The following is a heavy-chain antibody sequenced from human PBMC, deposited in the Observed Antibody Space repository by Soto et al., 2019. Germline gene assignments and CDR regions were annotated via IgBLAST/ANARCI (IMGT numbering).Heavy chain of an antibody. CDR2: INHSGST. J-gene: IGHJ4*02. Sequence: PSDTLTLTCAVYGGSFSGYYWSWIRQPPGKGLEWIGEINHSGSTNYNPSLKRRVTLPVDTSKNQFSLKLSSVTAADTAVYYCARRAEAAGRGSTLDYWGQGAMVP. CDR1: GGSFSGYY. V-gene: IGHV4-34*01. D-gene: IGHD6-25*01. CDR3: ARRAEAAGRGSTLDY.